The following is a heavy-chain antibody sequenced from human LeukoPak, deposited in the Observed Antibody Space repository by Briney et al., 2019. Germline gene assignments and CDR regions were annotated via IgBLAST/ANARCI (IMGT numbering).Heavy chain of an antibody. CDR3: ARVSGTLCFDM. Sequence: GGSLRLSCAASAFSVSNNYMSWARQAPGRGLEWVSVIYSGGNTYYADSVRGRFIISRDNSKSTLDLQMNSLRVEDTAIYYCARVSGTLCFDMWGQGTLVTVS. CDR2: IYSGGNT. V-gene: IGHV3-66*01. J-gene: IGHJ3*02. D-gene: IGHD6-19*01. CDR1: AFSVSNNY.